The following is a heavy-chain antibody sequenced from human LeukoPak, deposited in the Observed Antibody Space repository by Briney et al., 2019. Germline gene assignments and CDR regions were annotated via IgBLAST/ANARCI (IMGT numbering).Heavy chain of an antibody. CDR2: IIPIFGTA. D-gene: IGHD5-12*01. J-gene: IGHJ6*03. CDR3: ARGDSGYEPPYYYYYMDV. CDR1: GGTFSSYA. Sequence: ASVKVSCKASGGTFSSYAISWVRQAPGQGLEWMGGIIPIFGTANYAQKFQGRVTITADKSTSTAYMELSSLRSEDTAVYYCARGDSGYEPPYYYYYMDVWGKGTTVTVSS. V-gene: IGHV1-69*06.